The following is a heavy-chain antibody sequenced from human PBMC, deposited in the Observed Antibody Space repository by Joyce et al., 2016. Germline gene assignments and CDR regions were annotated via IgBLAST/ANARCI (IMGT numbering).Heavy chain of an antibody. Sequence: QVHLQESGPRLVTPSGNLSLTCAVSGGSVSSTNWWSWVRQPPEKGLEWIGEIYHSRTTNYIVTLKRRVTMSLDKSKNQLSLNLTSVTAADTAMYYSARVLNYDERRFSLDVWGRGTMVTVSS. CDR3: ARVLNYDERRFSLDV. D-gene: IGHD3-16*01. J-gene: IGHJ3*01. CDR1: GGSVSSTNW. CDR2: IYHSRTT. V-gene: IGHV4-4*02.